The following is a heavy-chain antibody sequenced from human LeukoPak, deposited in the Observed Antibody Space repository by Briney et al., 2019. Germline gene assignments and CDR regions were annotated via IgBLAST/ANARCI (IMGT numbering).Heavy chain of an antibody. D-gene: IGHD3-22*01. V-gene: IGHV3-7*05. J-gene: IGHJ4*02. Sequence: GGSLRLSCADSGFTFSRSWMTWVRQAPGKGLEWVANINEDGSAQNYVDSVKGRFTISRDNPKSTLYLEMNSLRAEDTAVYYCARDAGYDRFDYWGQGTLVTASS. CDR2: INEDGSAQ. CDR3: ARDAGYDRFDY. CDR1: GFTFSRSW.